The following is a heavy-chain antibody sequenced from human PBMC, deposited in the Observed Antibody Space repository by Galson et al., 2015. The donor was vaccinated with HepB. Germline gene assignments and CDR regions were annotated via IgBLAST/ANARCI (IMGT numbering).Heavy chain of an antibody. V-gene: IGHV1-69*13. J-gene: IGHJ4*02. CDR2: IISIFATA. Sequence: SVKLSCKASAFTFSSYAISWVRQAPGQGLEWVGEIISIFATANYAQKFQGRVTITADESTSTAYLEMSSLRSEDTAVYYCASPPYSSGRSFDYWGQGTLVTVSS. CDR1: AFTFSSYA. D-gene: IGHD6-19*01. CDR3: ASPPYSSGRSFDY.